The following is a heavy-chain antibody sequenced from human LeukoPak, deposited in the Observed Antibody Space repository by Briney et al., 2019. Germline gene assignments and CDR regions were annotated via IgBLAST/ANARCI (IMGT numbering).Heavy chain of an antibody. Sequence: SGTLSLTCAVSGGSISSSNWWSWVRQPPGKGLEWIGEIYHSGSTNYNPSLKSRVTISVDKSKNQFSLKLSSVTAADTAVYYCAKDRLSITMTYFDYWGQGTLVTVSS. J-gene: IGHJ4*02. CDR2: IYHSGST. CDR3: AKDRLSITMTYFDY. V-gene: IGHV4-4*02. D-gene: IGHD3-22*01. CDR1: GGSISSSNW.